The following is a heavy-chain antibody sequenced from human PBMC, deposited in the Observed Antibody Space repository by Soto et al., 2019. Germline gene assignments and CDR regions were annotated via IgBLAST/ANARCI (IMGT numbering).Heavy chain of an antibody. J-gene: IGHJ4*02. V-gene: IGHV3-21*01. CDR2: ISSSSSYI. CDR3: ARESFSASPNFFDY. CDR1: GFTFSSYS. D-gene: IGHD3-3*02. Sequence: LRLSCAASGFTFSSYSMNWVRQAPGKGLEWVSSISSSSSYIYYADSVKGRFTISRDNAKNSLYLQMNSLRAEDTAVYYCARESFSASPNFFDYWGQGTLVTVSS.